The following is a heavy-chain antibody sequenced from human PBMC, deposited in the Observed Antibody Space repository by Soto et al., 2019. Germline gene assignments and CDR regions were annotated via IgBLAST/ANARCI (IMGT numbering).Heavy chain of an antibody. Sequence: ASVKVSSKASGCTFTGYYMHWLRQAPGQGLEWMGIINPSGGSTSYAQKFQGRVTMTRDTSTSTVYMELSSLRSEDTAVYYCARDANHYEDYGMDVWGQGTTVTVSS. V-gene: IGHV1-46*01. J-gene: IGHJ6*02. D-gene: IGHD4-17*01. CDR2: INPSGGST. CDR3: ARDANHYEDYGMDV. CDR1: GCTFTGYY.